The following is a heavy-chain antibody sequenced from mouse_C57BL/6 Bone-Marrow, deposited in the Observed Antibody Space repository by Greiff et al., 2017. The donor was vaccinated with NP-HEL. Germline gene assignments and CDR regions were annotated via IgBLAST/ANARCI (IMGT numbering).Heavy chain of an antibody. CDR2: ISSGSSTI. J-gene: IGHJ2*01. Sequence: DVKLVESGGGLVKPGGSLKLSCAASGFTFSDYGMHWVRQSPEKGLEWVAYISSGSSTIYYADTVKGRFTISRDNAKNTLFLQMTSLRSEDTAMYYCARYETDYWGKGTTLTVSS. CDR1: GFTFSDYG. CDR3: ARYETDY. D-gene: IGHD2-3*01. V-gene: IGHV5-17*01.